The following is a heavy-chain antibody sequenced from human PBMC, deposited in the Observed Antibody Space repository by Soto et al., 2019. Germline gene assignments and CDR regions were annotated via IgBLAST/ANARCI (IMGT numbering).Heavy chain of an antibody. CDR3: ATGIVGATTGPYSVLY. CDR2: FDPEDGET. CDR1: GYTLTELS. V-gene: IGHV1-24*01. J-gene: IGHJ4*02. Sequence: ASVKVSCKVSGYTLTELSMHWVRQAPGKGLEWMGGFDPEDGETIYAQKFQGRVTMTEDTSTDTAYMELSSLRSEDTAVYYCATGIVGATTGPYSVLYWGQGTLVTVSS. D-gene: IGHD1-26*01.